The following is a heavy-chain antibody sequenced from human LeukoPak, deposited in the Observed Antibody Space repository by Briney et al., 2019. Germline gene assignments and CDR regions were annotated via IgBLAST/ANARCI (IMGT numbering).Heavy chain of an antibody. Sequence: ASVKVSCKASGYTFTGYYMHWVRQAPGQGLEWMGWINPNSGGTNYAQKFQGWVTMTRDTSISTAYMELSRLRSDDTAVYYCAAYGSGSLRYFDYWGQGTLVTVSS. V-gene: IGHV1-2*04. D-gene: IGHD3-10*01. J-gene: IGHJ4*02. CDR3: AAYGSGSLRYFDY. CDR2: INPNSGGT. CDR1: GYTFTGYY.